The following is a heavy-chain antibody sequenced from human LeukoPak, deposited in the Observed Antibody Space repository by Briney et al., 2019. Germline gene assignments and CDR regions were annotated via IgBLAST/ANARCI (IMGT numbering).Heavy chain of an antibody. V-gene: IGHV4-59*01. CDR1: GGSISSYY. CDR2: INHSGST. J-gene: IGHJ4*02. CDR3: ARDRHWTNDWVFDY. Sequence: PSETLSLTCTVSGGSISSYYWSWIRQPPGKGLEWIGEINHSGSTNYNPSLKSRVTISLDTSKNQFSLKLSSVTAADTAVYYCARDRHWTNDWVFDYWGQGTLVTVSS. D-gene: IGHD1/OR15-1a*01.